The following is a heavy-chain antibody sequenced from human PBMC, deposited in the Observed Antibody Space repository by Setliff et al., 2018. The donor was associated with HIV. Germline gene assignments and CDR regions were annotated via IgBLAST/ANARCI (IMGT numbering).Heavy chain of an antibody. CDR1: GGSISSDDYY. CDR2: MYYTGSS. Sequence: PSETLSLTCTVSGGSISSDDYYWNWIRQPPGKGLEWIGSMYYTGSSYYNPSLKSRVTISVDTSKNQFSLRVTSVTATDTAVYYCTRQSPVAGSGAFDIWGQGTMVTVSS. V-gene: IGHV4-39*01. CDR3: TRQSPVAGSGAFDI. J-gene: IGHJ3*02. D-gene: IGHD6-19*01.